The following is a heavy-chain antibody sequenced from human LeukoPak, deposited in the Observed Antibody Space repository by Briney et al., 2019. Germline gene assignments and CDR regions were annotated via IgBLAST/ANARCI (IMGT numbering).Heavy chain of an antibody. CDR2: MTGSGSIT. CDR1: GYTFSSYA. CDR3: AKGPWDLPHAFDI. V-gene: IGHV3-23*01. J-gene: IGHJ3*02. D-gene: IGHD1-26*01. Sequence: GGSLRLSCAASGYTFSSYAMSWVRQAPGKGLECVSTMTGSGSITRYADSVKGRFIISRDNSKNTLYLQMNSLRAEDTAIYYCAKGPWDLPHAFDIWGLGTMVTVSS.